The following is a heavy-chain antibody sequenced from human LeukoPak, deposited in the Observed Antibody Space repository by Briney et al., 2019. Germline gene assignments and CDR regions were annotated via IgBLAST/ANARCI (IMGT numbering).Heavy chain of an antibody. J-gene: IGHJ4*02. CDR2: INTNNGGT. Sequence: SVKLSCKASGSTFTGYYVHWVRQAPGQGPEWMGWINTNNGGTNYAQQFQGRVTMTRDTSISTAYMALSSLRSDDTAVYYCARSLYGSESYFGYWGQGALVTVSS. D-gene: IGHD3-10*01. V-gene: IGHV1-2*02. CDR1: GSTFTGYY. CDR3: ARSLYGSESYFGY.